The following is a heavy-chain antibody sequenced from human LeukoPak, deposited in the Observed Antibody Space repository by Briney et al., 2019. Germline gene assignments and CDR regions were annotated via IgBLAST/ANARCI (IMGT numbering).Heavy chain of an antibody. CDR3: ARSSNMVRGRNWFDP. J-gene: IGHJ5*02. Sequence: SETLSLTCTVSGDSISGYYWSWIRQSPGKGLEWIGFIYTSGSTNYNPSLKSRVTMSVDTSKNQFSLKLSSVTAADTAVYYCARSSNMVRGRNWFDPWGQGTLVTVSS. V-gene: IGHV4-4*07. CDR2: IYTSGST. D-gene: IGHD3-10*01. CDR1: GDSISGYY.